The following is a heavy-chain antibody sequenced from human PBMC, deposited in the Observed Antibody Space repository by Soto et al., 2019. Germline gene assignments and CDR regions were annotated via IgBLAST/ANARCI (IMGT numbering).Heavy chain of an antibody. CDR1: GGDFKNFI. CDR3: ARVGTCLSSSCLYYGMDV. CDR2: VIPIFGTP. D-gene: IGHD2-2*01. V-gene: IGHV1-69*01. Sequence: VQLVQSGAEVRKPGSSVKVSCKASGGDFKNFIIAWGRQAPGHGLEWMGGVIPIFGTPNFVQKFQDRVTITADDATSTTYMELRRLRSEDTAVYYCARVGTCLSSSCLYYGMDVWGQGTTVIVSS. J-gene: IGHJ6*02.